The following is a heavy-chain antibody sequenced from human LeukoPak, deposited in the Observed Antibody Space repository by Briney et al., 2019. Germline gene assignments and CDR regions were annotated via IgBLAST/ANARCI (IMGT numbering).Heavy chain of an antibody. CDR3: ARDVSGRSDP. D-gene: IGHD1-26*01. CDR1: GDSISPYY. V-gene: IGHV4-59*01. Sequence: PSETLSLTCTVSGDSISPYYWTWIRQPPGKGLEWIGYIYYSGSTNYNPSLKSRVTISINTSKSQFSLKLSSVTAADTAVYYCARDVSGRSDPWGQGTLVTVSS. J-gene: IGHJ5*02. CDR2: IYYSGST.